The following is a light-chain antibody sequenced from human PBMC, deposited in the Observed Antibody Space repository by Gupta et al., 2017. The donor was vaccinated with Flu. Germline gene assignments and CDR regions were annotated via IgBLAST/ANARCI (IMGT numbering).Light chain of an antibody. CDR1: QSRLDSHDGNTY. J-gene: IGKJ1*01. CDR3: EQRIKYPWT. CDR2: AIS. V-gene: IGKV2-40*01. Sequence: DMVMTRSTLSQLVTPGEPASIYCTSSQSRLDSHDGNTYLDWYQQKPGQSPQLLIYAISYRAFGVPDRFSGTGSDTDFTLKIIRVDAEHVGVYYSEQRIKYPWTFGPGTKVEIK.